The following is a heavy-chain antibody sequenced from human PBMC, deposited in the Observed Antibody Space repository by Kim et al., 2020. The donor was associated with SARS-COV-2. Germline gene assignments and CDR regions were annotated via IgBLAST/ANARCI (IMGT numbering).Heavy chain of an antibody. V-gene: IGHV3-23*01. Sequence: ADSVKGRFTSSRDNSRNTLLYLQMNSLRAEDTAVYYCAKGGSGWYGLVDYWGQGTLVTVSS. D-gene: IGHD6-19*01. CDR3: AKGGSGWYGLVDY. J-gene: IGHJ4*02.